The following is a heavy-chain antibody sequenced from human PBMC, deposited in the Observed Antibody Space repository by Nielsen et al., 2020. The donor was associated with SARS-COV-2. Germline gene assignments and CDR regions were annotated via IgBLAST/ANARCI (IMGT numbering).Heavy chain of an antibody. J-gene: IGHJ4*02. V-gene: IGHV3-49*02. Sequence: WIRQPPGKGLEWVGFIRSKAYGGTTEYAASVKGRFTISRDDSKSIAYLQMNSLKTEDTAVYYCTRFTSSGWYYFDYWGQGTLVTVSS. CDR2: IRSKAYGGTT. D-gene: IGHD6-19*01. CDR3: TRFTSSGWYYFDY.